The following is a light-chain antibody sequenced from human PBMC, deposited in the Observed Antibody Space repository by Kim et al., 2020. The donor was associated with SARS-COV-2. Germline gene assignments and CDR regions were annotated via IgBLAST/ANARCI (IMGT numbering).Light chain of an antibody. CDR3: QAWDSSTVV. Sequence: SETPGQTARISCTVDKWGDKYACWYKEKPGQSPVLVIYQDSKRPSGIPERFTGSNSGNTATLTISGTQAMDEADYYCQAWDSSTVVFGGGTQLTVL. J-gene: IGLJ2*01. V-gene: IGLV3-1*01. CDR1: KWGDKY. CDR2: QDS.